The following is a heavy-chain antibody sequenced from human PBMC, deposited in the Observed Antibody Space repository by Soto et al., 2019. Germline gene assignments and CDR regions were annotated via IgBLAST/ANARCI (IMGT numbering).Heavy chain of an antibody. CDR1: GYTFTSYG. CDR3: ARDPPYDFWSGYYTYYGMDV. V-gene: IGHV1-18*04. Sequence: ASVKVSCKASGYTFTSYGISWLRQAPGQGLEWMGWISAYIGNTNYAQKLQGRVTMTTDTSTSTAYMELRSLRSDDTAVYYCARDPPYDFWSGYYTYYGMDVWGQGTTVTVSS. J-gene: IGHJ6*02. CDR2: ISAYIGNT. D-gene: IGHD3-3*01.